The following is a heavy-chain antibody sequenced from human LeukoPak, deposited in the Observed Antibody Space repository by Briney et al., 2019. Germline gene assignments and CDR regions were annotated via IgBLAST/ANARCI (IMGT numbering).Heavy chain of an antibody. CDR3: AKAGSYYDWVDFDY. J-gene: IGHJ4*02. V-gene: IGHV3-74*01. CDR1: GFTFSAYW. CDR2: INNDGTAT. Sequence: GGSLRLSCAASGFTFSAYWMHWVRQVPGKGLVWVSRINNDGTATFFADSVKGRFTISRDNAKNSLYLQMNSLRAEDTAVYYCAKAGSYYDWVDFDYWGQGTLVTVSS. D-gene: IGHD1-26*01.